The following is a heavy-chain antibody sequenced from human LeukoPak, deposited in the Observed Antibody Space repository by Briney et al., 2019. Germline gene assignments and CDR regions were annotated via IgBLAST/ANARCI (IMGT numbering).Heavy chain of an antibody. CDR3: ARDNPAPPALRFLEWLLPYY. J-gene: IGHJ4*02. V-gene: IGHV3-30-3*01. CDR2: ISYDGSNK. CDR1: GFTFSSYA. D-gene: IGHD3-3*01. Sequence: GGSLRLSCAASGFTFSSYAMHWVRQAPGKGLEWVAVISYDGSNKYYADSVKGRFTISRDNSKNTLYLQMNSLRAEDTAVYYCARDNPAPPALRFLEWLLPYYWGQGTLVTVSS.